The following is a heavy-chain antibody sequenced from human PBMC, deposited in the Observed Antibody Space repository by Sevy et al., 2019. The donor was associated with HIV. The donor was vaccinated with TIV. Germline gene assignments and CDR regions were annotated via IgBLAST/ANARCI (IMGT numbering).Heavy chain of an antibody. CDR1: GFTFSSYE. Sequence: GGSLRLSCTASGFTFSSYEMNWVRQAPGKGLEWVSYISNSGSTIHYSDSVKGRFTISRDNANHFLYLEMNSLRPEDTAFYYCAKDINRGCDGINCYPYYYYFYGLDVWGQGTTVTVSS. CDR2: ISNSGSTI. D-gene: IGHD2-21*01. V-gene: IGHV3-48*03. CDR3: AKDINRGCDGINCYPYYYYFYGLDV. J-gene: IGHJ6*02.